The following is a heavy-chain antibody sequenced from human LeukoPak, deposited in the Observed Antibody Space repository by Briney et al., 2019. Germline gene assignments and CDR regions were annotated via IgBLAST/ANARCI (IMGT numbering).Heavy chain of an antibody. CDR1: GYTFTSYG. J-gene: IGHJ6*03. Sequence: ASVEVSCKASGYTFTSYGISWVRQAPGQGLEWMGWISAYNGNTNYAQKFQGRVTITADESTSTAYMELSSLRSEDTAVYYCARATRGYYYYYYMDVWGKGTTVTVSS. CDR2: ISAYNGNT. V-gene: IGHV1-18*01. CDR3: ARATRGYYYYYYMDV.